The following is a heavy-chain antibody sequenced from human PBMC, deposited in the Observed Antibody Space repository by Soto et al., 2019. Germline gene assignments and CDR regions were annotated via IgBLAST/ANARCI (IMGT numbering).Heavy chain of an antibody. CDR3: AADQGRIVGATYYYYYGMDV. Sequence: GASVKVSCKASGFTFTSSAVQWVRQARGQRLEWIGWIVVGSGNTNYAQKFQERVTITRDMSTSTAYMELSSLRSEDTAVYYCAADQGRIVGATYYYYYGMDVWGQGTTVTVSS. D-gene: IGHD1-26*01. J-gene: IGHJ6*02. V-gene: IGHV1-58*01. CDR2: IVVGSGNT. CDR1: GFTFTSSA.